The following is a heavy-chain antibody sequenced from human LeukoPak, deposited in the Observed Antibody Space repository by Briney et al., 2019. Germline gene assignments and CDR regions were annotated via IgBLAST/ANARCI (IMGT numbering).Heavy chain of an antibody. CDR2: INTNTGNP. Sequence: ASVKVSCKASGYTFTSYAMNWVRQAPGQGLEWMGWINTNTGNPTYAQGFTGRFVFSLDTSVSTAYLQISSLKAEDTAVYYCARDGDGYNNDAFDIWGQGTMVTVSS. J-gene: IGHJ3*02. V-gene: IGHV7-4-1*02. CDR1: GYTFTSYA. CDR3: ARDGDGYNNDAFDI. D-gene: IGHD5-24*01.